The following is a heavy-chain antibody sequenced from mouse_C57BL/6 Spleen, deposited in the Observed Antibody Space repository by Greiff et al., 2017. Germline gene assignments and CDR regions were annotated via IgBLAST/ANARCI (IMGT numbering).Heavy chain of an antibody. CDR2: IDPSDSET. CDR3: ARGPIYYDYDMDY. Sequence: QVQLQQPGAELVRPGSSVKLSCKASGYTFTSYWMHWVKQRPIQGLEWIGNIDPSDSETHYNQKFKDKATLTVDKSSSTAYMQLSSLTSEDSAVYYCARGPIYYDYDMDYWGQGTSVTVSS. CDR1: GYTFTSYW. V-gene: IGHV1-52*01. J-gene: IGHJ4*01. D-gene: IGHD2-4*01.